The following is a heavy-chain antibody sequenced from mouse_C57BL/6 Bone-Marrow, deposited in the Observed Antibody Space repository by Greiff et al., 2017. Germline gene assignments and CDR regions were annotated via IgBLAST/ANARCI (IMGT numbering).Heavy chain of an antibody. J-gene: IGHJ4*01. D-gene: IGHD1-1*01. CDR2: IYPGSGST. CDR1: GYTFTSYW. Sequence: QVQLQQPGAELVKPGASVKMSCKASGYTFTSYWITWVKQRPGQGLEWIGDIYPGSGSTNYNEKFKSKATLTVDTSSSTAYMQLSRLTSEDSAVYYCAKDYYYGSSYGVFMDYWGQGTSVTVSS. V-gene: IGHV1-55*01. CDR3: AKDYYYGSSYGVFMDY.